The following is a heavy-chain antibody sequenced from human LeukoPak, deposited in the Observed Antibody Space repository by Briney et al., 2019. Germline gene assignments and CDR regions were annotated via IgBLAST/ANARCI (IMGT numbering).Heavy chain of an antibody. Sequence: PGRSLRLSCAASGFTFDDYAMHWVRQAPGKGLEWVSGISWNSGSIGYADSVKGRFTISRDNSKNTLYLQMNSLRAEDTATYYCVRDRDNHYFDFWGQGTLVTVSS. V-gene: IGHV3-9*01. J-gene: IGHJ4*02. CDR1: GFTFDDYA. CDR3: VRDRDNHYFDF. D-gene: IGHD5-24*01. CDR2: ISWNSGSI.